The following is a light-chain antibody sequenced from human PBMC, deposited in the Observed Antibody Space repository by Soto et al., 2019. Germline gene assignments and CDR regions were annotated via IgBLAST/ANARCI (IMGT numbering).Light chain of an antibody. V-gene: IGKV3-20*01. Sequence: EIVLTQSPGTLSLSPGLRSTLSCRASQSVSNNYLAWYQQKPGQAPRPPIYGASNRATGIPDRFSGSGSGTDFTLTISRLEPEEFAVYYCQQYGSSGTFGQGTKVDIK. J-gene: IGKJ1*01. CDR2: GAS. CDR3: QQYGSSGT. CDR1: QSVSNNY.